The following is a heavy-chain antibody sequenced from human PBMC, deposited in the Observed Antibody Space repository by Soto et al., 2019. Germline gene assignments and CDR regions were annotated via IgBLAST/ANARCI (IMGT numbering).Heavy chain of an antibody. J-gene: IGHJ4*02. Sequence: SETLSLTCTVSGGSISSSYWSWIRQPPGKGLEWIGYIYDSGSTYYNSSLKSRVTMSVDTSKNQFSLKLSSVTAADTAVYYCARQLIDWGQGTQVTVSS. V-gene: IGHV4-59*08. D-gene: IGHD6-13*01. CDR2: IYDSGST. CDR1: GGSISSSY. CDR3: ARQLID.